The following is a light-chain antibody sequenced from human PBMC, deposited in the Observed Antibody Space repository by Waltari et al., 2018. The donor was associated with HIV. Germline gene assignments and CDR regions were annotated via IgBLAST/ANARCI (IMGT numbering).Light chain of an antibody. CDR1: SSDVGGYNY. Sequence: QSALTQPRSVSGSPGQSVTISCTGTSSDVGGYNYVSWYQQHPGKAPKLMIYDVSKRPSGLPYLFSGSNSGNTASLTISGLQAEDEADYYCCSYAGSYPWVFGGGTKLTVL. J-gene: IGLJ3*02. V-gene: IGLV2-11*01. CDR3: CSYAGSYPWV. CDR2: DVS.